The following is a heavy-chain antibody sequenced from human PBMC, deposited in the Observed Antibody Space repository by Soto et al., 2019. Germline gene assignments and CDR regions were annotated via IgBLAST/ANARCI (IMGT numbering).Heavy chain of an antibody. CDR3: ARAHYGDYGYGMDV. V-gene: IGHV4-30-2*01. J-gene: IGHJ6*02. D-gene: IGHD4-17*01. CDR1: GGSISSYS. Sequence: PSETLSLTCTVSGGSISSYSWSWIRQPPGKGLDWIGYIYHSGITYYTPSLKSRVTISVDRSKNQFSLKLSSVTAADTAVYYCARAHYGDYGYGMDVWGQGTTVTVSS. CDR2: IYHSGIT.